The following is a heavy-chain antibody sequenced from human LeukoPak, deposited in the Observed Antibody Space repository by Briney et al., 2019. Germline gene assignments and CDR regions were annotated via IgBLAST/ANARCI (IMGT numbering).Heavy chain of an antibody. J-gene: IGHJ4*02. D-gene: IGHD2-21*01. CDR1: GFTFSSYA. CDR3: AKGSTVVIAIPSDY. V-gene: IGHV3-23*01. CDR2: ISGSGGST. Sequence: PGGSLRLSCAASGFTFSSYAMSWVRQAPGKGLEWVSAISGSGGSTYYADSVKGRFTISRDNSKNTLYLQMNSLRAEDTAVYYCAKGSTVVIAIPSDYWGQGTLVTVSS.